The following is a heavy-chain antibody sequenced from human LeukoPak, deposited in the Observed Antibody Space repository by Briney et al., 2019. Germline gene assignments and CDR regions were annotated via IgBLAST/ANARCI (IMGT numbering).Heavy chain of an antibody. J-gene: IGHJ4*02. D-gene: IGHD5-24*01. CDR2: ISSSSSTI. Sequence: GGSLRLSCAASGFTFDDYGMSWVRQAPGKGLEWVSYISSSSSTIYYADSVKGRFTISRDNAKNSLYLQMNSLRAEDTAVYYCARGMATIDYWGQGTLVTVSS. V-gene: IGHV3-48*01. CDR1: GFTFDDYG. CDR3: ARGMATIDY.